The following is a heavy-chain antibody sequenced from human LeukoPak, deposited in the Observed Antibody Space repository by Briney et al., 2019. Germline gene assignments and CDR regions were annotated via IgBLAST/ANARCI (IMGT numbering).Heavy chain of an antibody. CDR1: GGSISSGGYS. V-gene: IGHV4-61*08. D-gene: IGHD6-13*01. Sequence: SETLSLTCAVSGGSISSGGYSWSWIRQPPGKGLEWIGYIYYSGSTNYNPSLKSRVTISVDTSKNQFSLKLSSVTAADTAVYYCARDEGQQLVRGSNWFDPWGQGTLVTVSS. CDR3: ARDEGQQLVRGSNWFDP. J-gene: IGHJ5*02. CDR2: IYYSGST.